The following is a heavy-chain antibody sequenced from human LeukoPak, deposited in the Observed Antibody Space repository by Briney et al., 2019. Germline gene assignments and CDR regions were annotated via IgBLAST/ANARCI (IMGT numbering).Heavy chain of an antibody. Sequence: SETLSLTCTVSGGSIGSYYGSWIRHPPGKGLEWVGYIYYNGSTTYNPSLMSRLTISVDTSKHQFSLKLSSVTAADTAVYYCASHLTTVTPFDYWGQGTLVTVSS. D-gene: IGHD4-17*01. CDR1: GGSIGSYY. V-gene: IGHV4-59*08. CDR2: IYYNGST. J-gene: IGHJ4*02. CDR3: ASHLTTVTPFDY.